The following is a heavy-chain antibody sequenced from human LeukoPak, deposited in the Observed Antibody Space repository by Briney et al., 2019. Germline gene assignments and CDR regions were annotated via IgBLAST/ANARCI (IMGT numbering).Heavy chain of an antibody. V-gene: IGHV1-46*01. Sequence: ASVKVSCKASGYTFSSNYMHWVRQAPGQGLEWMGIINPSGGSTNYAQKFQGRVTMTRDTSTSTAYMELSSLRSEDTAVYYCGRDKLDNWNDQDGDYWGQGTLVTVSS. J-gene: IGHJ4*02. D-gene: IGHD1-20*01. CDR1: GYTFSSNY. CDR3: GRDKLDNWNDQDGDY. CDR2: INPSGGST.